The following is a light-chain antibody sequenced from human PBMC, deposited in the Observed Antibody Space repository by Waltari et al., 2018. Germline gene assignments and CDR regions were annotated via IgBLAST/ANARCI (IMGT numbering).Light chain of an antibody. Sequence: QSALTQPASVSGSPGQSITIPCTGTSSDGGRYNLVSWYQHHPGKAPNLIIYEVSKRPSGASNRFSGSKSGNTASLTISGLQAEDEADYYCCSYARSRTKVLFGGGTKLTVL. CDR1: SSDGGRYNL. J-gene: IGLJ2*01. CDR3: CSYARSRTKVL. V-gene: IGLV2-23*02. CDR2: EVS.